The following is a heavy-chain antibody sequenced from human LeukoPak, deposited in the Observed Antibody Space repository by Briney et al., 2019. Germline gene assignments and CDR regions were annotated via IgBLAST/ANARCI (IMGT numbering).Heavy chain of an antibody. V-gene: IGHV3-21*01. CDR2: ISSSSSYI. J-gene: IGHJ4*02. Sequence: GGSLILSCAASGYTFSSYAMTWVRQAPGKGLEWVSSISSSSSYIYYADSVKGRFTISRDNAKNSLYLQMNSLRAEDTAVYYCTGSFGIYFDYWGQGTLVTVSS. CDR3: TGSFGIYFDY. CDR1: GYTFSSYA. D-gene: IGHD1-14*01.